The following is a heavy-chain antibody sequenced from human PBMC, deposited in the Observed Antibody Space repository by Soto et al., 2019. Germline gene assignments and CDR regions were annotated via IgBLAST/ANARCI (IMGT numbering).Heavy chain of an antibody. D-gene: IGHD3-3*01. CDR1: GGTFSSYA. CDR3: ARGEGLRFLEWLFIFGMDV. Sequence: GASVKVSCKAPGGTFSSYAISWVRQAPGQGLEWMGGIIPIFGTANYAQKFQGRVTITADESTSTAYMELSSLRSEDTAVYYCARGEGLRFLEWLFIFGMDVWGQGTTVTVSS. V-gene: IGHV1-69*13. J-gene: IGHJ6*02. CDR2: IIPIFGTA.